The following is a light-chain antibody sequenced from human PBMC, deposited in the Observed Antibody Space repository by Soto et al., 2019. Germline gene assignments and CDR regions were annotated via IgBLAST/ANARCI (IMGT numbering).Light chain of an antibody. Sequence: EIVLTQSPATLPLSPGERATLSCRASQSVSSYLAWYQQKPGQAPRLLIYGASNRATGIPARFSGSGSGTDFSLTISSLESEDFAVYYCQHRGKWPRTFGKGTKLEIK. CDR3: QHRGKWPRT. CDR1: QSVSSY. J-gene: IGKJ2*01. CDR2: GAS. V-gene: IGKV3-11*01.